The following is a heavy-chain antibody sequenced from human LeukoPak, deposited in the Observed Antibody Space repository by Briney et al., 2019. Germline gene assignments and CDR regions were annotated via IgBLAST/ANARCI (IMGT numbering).Heavy chain of an antibody. CDR1: GFTFSSYS. CDR2: ISSSRTII. J-gene: IGHJ6*03. D-gene: IGHD1-26*01. CDR3: ARVRDGWELLRGDYMDV. V-gene: IGHV3-48*01. Sequence: GESLKISCAASGFTFSSYSMNWVRQAPGKGLEWVSYISSSRTIIYYADSVKGRFTISRDKAKNSLYLQMNSLRAEDTAVYYCARVRDGWELLRGDYMDVWGKGTTVTVSS.